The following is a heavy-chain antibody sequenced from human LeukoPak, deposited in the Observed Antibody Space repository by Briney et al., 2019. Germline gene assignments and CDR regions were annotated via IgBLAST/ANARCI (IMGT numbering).Heavy chain of an antibody. Sequence: MSSETLSLTCAVYGGSFSGYNWSWIRQPPGKGLEWIGEINHSGSTNYNPSLKSRVTISVDTSKNQFSLKLSSVTAADTAVYYCARQRLVHDFWSGYYYFYYWGQGTLVTVSS. CDR3: ARQRLVHDFWSGYYYFYY. J-gene: IGHJ4*02. D-gene: IGHD3-3*01. CDR1: GGSFSGYN. V-gene: IGHV4-34*01. CDR2: INHSGST.